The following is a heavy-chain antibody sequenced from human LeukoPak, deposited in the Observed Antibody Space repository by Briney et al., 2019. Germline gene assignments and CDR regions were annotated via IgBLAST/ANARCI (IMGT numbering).Heavy chain of an antibody. V-gene: IGHV4-39*01. CDR1: GGSISSTSYY. Sequence: SETLSLTCTVSGGSISSTSYYWGWIRQPPGKGLESIAVIHYSGITYYNPSLRSRVTISIDTSKNQFSLKLRSVTAADTAVYYCASAYCETGICYTGSFDRWGQGTLVTVSS. D-gene: IGHD2-21*01. CDR3: ASAYCETGICYTGSFDR. CDR2: IHYSGIT. J-gene: IGHJ5*02.